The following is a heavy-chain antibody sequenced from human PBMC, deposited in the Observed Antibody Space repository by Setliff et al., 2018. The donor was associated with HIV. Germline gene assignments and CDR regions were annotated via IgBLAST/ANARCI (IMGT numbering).Heavy chain of an antibody. D-gene: IGHD3-22*01. Sequence: ETLSLTCTVAGGSTSSSSYYWGWIRQPPGMGLEWIASIYHNGNTYYNPSLKSRVTMSVDTSKNQFSLKLSSVTAADTAVYYCARDMTYYYDTSGSFGWFDPWGQRTLVTVSS. J-gene: IGHJ5*02. CDR1: GGSTSSSSYY. CDR2: IYHNGNT. V-gene: IGHV4-39*07. CDR3: ARDMTYYYDTSGSFGWFDP.